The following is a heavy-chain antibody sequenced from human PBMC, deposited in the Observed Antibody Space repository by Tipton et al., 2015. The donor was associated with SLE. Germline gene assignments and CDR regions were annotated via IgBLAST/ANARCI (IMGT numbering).Heavy chain of an antibody. V-gene: IGHV3-23*03. CDR1: GFTFSSYA. J-gene: IGHJ2*01. D-gene: IGHD7-27*01. CDR2: IYSGSST. Sequence: GSLRLSCAASGFTFSSYAMSWVRQAPGKGLEWVSVIYSGSSTYYADSVKGRFTISRDNSKNTLYLQMNSLRAEDTAVYYCAKGVTGAMYFDLWGRGTLVTVSS. CDR3: AKGVTGAMYFDL.